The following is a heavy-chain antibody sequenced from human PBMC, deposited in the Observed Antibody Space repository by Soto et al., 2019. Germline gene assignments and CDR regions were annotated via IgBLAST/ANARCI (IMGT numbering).Heavy chain of an antibody. V-gene: IGHV1-69*13. CDR3: ARGREVGYSTSWPLDY. CDR1: GGTFSSYA. J-gene: IGHJ4*02. CDR2: IIPIFGTA. Sequence: SVKVSCKASGGTFSSYAISWVRQAPGQGLEWMGGIIPIFGTANYAQKFQGRVTITADESTRTAYMELSSLRSEDTAVYYCARGREVGYSTSWPLDYWGQGTLVTVYS. D-gene: IGHD6-13*01.